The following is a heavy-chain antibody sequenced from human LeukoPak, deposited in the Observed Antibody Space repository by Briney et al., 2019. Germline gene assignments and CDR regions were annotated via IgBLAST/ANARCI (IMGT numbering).Heavy chain of an antibody. D-gene: IGHD3-22*01. J-gene: IGHJ5*02. V-gene: IGHV4-34*01. CDR2: INHSGST. CDR3: ASRYYYDSSGSSLPSTKVWDWFDP. Sequence: SETLSLTCAVYGGSFSGYYWSWIRQPPGKGLEWIGEINHSGSTNYNPSLKSRVTISVDTSKNQFSLKLSSVTAADTAVYYRASRYYYDSSGSSLPSTKVWDWFDPWGQGTLVTVSS. CDR1: GGSFSGYY.